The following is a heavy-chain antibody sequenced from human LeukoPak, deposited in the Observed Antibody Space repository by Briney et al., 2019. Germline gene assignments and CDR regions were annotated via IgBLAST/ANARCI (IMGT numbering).Heavy chain of an antibody. CDR2: INPSGGST. CDR3: ARRSMTYCSSTSCRIHNWFDP. V-gene: IGHV1-46*01. Sequence: GASVKVSCKASGGTFSSYAISWVRQAPGQGLEWMGIINPSGGSTSYAQKFQGRVTMTRDTSTSTVYMELSSLRSEDTAVYYCARRSMTYCSSTSCRIHNWFDPWGQGTLVTVSS. D-gene: IGHD2-2*01. J-gene: IGHJ5*02. CDR1: GGTFSSYA.